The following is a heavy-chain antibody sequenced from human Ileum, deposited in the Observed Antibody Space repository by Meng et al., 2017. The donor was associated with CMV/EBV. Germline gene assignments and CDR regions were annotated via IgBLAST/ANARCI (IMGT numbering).Heavy chain of an antibody. CDR3: ARGLGRTSRYVD. CDR2: IYDDITT. D-gene: IGHD2-2*01. Sequence: GGSLRLSCAVFGFSVSSNFMTWVRQAPGKGLEWVSVIYDDITTHYADSVKGRFTVSTDSSRNTLYLQMSSLRAEDTAVYYCARGLGRTSRYVDWGQGALVPSPQ. J-gene: IGHJ4*02. V-gene: IGHV3-53*01. CDR1: GFSVSSNF.